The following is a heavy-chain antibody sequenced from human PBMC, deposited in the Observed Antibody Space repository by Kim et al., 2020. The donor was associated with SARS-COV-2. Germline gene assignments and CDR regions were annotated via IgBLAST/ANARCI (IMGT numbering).Heavy chain of an antibody. J-gene: IGHJ6*02. D-gene: IGHD3-10*01. Sequence: SETLSLTCTVSGGSISSGGYYWSWIRQHPGKGLEWIGYIYYSGSTYYNPSLKSRVTISVDTSKNQFSLKLSSVTAADTAVYYCARDRLEWFGELFYYYYGMDVWGQGTTVTVSS. CDR3: ARDRLEWFGELFYYYYGMDV. CDR1: GGSISSGGYY. CDR2: IYYSGST. V-gene: IGHV4-31*03.